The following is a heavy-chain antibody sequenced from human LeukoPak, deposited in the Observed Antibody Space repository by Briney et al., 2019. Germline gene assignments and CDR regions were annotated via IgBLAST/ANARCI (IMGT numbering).Heavy chain of an antibody. Sequence: GGSLRLSCAASGFTFSNYGMHWVRQAPGKGLEWVAVIWYDGTKKNYADSVKGRFTISRDNSENTLYLQMNSLRAEDTALYYCARDRGKDIVTTVGTFDIWGQGTMVTVSS. D-gene: IGHD5-12*01. V-gene: IGHV3-33*01. CDR3: ARDRGKDIVTTVGTFDI. CDR2: IWYDGTKK. J-gene: IGHJ3*02. CDR1: GFTFSNYG.